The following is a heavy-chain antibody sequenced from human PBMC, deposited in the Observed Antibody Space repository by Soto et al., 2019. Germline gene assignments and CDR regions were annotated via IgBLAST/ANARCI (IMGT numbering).Heavy chain of an antibody. Sequence: PSETLSLTCTVSGGSISSSSYWGWIRQPPGKGLEWIGSIYSIGSTYYNPSLKSRVTISVDTSKNQFSLKLSSVTAADTAVYYCARGGGSPYHNHEFDFWGQGTLVTVSS. CDR1: GGSISSSSY. V-gene: IGHV4-39*01. CDR3: ARGGGSPYHNHEFDF. CDR2: IYSIGST. D-gene: IGHD6-13*01. J-gene: IGHJ4*02.